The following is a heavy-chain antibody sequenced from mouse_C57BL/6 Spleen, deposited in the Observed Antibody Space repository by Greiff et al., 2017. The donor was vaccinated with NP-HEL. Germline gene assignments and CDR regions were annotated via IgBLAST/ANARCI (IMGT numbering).Heavy chain of an antibody. CDR2: INPSTGGT. Sequence: VQLQQSGPELVKPGASVKISCKASGYSFTGYYMNWVKQSPEKSLEWIGEINPSTGGTTYNQKFKAKATLTVDKSSSTAYMQLKSLTSEDSAVYYCARYDGYYGEGARDYWGQGTSVTVSS. CDR3: ARYDGYYGEGARDY. D-gene: IGHD2-3*01. CDR1: GYSFTGYY. J-gene: IGHJ4*01. V-gene: IGHV1-42*01.